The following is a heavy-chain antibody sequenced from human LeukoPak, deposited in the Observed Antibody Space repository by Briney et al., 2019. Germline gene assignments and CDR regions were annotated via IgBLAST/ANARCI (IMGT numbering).Heavy chain of an antibody. CDR1: GGSISSYY. Sequence: PSETLSLTCTVSGGSISSYYWSWIRQPPGKGLEWIGYIYYSGSTYYNPSLKSRVTISVDTSKNQFSLKLSSVTAADTAVYYCAVNGKYYFDYWGQGTLVTVSS. CDR2: IYYSGST. D-gene: IGHD1-1*01. J-gene: IGHJ4*02. CDR3: AVNGKYYFDY. V-gene: IGHV4-59*04.